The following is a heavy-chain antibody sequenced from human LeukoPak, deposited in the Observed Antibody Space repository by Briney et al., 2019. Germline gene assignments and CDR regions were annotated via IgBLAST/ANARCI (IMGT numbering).Heavy chain of an antibody. V-gene: IGHV4-31*03. Sequence: SQTLSLTCTVSGGSISSGGYYWRWIRQHPGKGLEWIGYIYYSGSTYYNPSLKSRVTISVDTSKNQFSLKLSSVTAADTAVYYCARDRYCGGDCYSHYGMDVWGQGTTVTVSS. CDR3: ARDRYCGGDCYSHYGMDV. D-gene: IGHD2-21*02. CDR2: IYYSGST. J-gene: IGHJ6*02. CDR1: GGSISSGGYY.